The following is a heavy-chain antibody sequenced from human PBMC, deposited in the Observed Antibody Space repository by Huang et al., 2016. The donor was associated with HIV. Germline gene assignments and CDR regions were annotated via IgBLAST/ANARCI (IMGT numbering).Heavy chain of an antibody. CDR3: ARGSAGVLWFGEM. V-gene: IGHV3-30*04. J-gene: IGHJ4*02. CDR2: ISYDGSNQ. Sequence: QERLVESGGGVVQPGRSLRLSCAASGFTFSSYAMHWVRQAPGKGLECVEVISYDGSNQHYVDSVKGRFTISRDNSKKMLYLQMNSLRMGDTAVYYCARGSAGVLWFGEMWGQGTLVTVSS. CDR1: GFTFSSYA. D-gene: IGHD3-10*01.